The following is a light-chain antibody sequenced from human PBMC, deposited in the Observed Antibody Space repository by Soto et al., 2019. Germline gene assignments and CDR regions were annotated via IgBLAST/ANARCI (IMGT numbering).Light chain of an antibody. CDR2: AAS. V-gene: IGKV1-39*01. CDR3: QQGFSLPWT. CDR1: QGIKNY. Sequence: DIQVTQSPSSLSASVGDRVTISCRASQGIKNYLNWYQRKPGTAPRLLIYAASILHSGVPSTFSASGSGTDFALNISSLQADDFGTYYCQQGFSLPWTFGQGTKVEVE. J-gene: IGKJ1*01.